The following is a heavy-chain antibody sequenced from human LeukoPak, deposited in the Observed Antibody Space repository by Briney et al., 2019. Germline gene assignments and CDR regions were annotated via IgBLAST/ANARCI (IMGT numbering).Heavy chain of an antibody. CDR2: IGVSGGNT. V-gene: IGHV3-48*04. CDR3: ARGHNCAFDN. Sequence: PGGSLRLSCAASGFTFSSYSMNWVRQAPGKGLECISYIGVSGGNTKYADSVKGRFTIYGDNARNSLYLQMNSLRVEDSAVYYCARGHNCAFDNWGQGTLVTVSS. CDR1: GFTFSSYS. D-gene: IGHD1-1*01. J-gene: IGHJ4*02.